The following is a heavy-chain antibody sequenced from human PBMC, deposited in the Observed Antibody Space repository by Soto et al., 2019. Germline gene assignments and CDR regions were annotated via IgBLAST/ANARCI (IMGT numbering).Heavy chain of an antibody. CDR2: IYYSGST. V-gene: IGHV4-39*01. Sequence: SETLSLTCTVSGGSISSSSYYWGWIRQPPGKGLEWIGSIYYSGSTYYNPSLKSRVTISVDTSKNQFSLKLSSVTAADTAVYYCAGGLTEDFDYRLHATRVTVTA. J-gene: IGHJ4*01. CDR3: AGGLTEDFDY. D-gene: IGHD7-27*01. CDR1: GGSISSSSYY.